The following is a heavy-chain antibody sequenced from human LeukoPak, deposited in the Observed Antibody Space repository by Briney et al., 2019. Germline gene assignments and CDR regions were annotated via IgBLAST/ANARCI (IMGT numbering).Heavy chain of an antibody. CDR1: GGSISSYY. CDR2: IYTSGST. J-gene: IGHJ4*02. Sequence: SETLSLTCTVSGGSISSYYWSWIRQPPGKGLEWIGYIYTSGSTNYNPSLKGRVTISVDTSKNQFSLKLSSVTAADTAVYYCASGGVLMVYDYWGQGTLVTVSS. CDR3: ASGGVLMVYDY. V-gene: IGHV4-4*09. D-gene: IGHD2-8*01.